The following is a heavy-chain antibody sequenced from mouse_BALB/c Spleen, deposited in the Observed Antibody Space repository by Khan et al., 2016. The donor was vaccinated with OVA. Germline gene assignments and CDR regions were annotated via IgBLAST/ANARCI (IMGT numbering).Heavy chain of an antibody. V-gene: IGHV3-2*02. CDR1: GYSITSDYA. D-gene: IGHD2-3*01. CDR3: ARDGSRYNYAMDY. CDR2: ISYSGST. Sequence: EVQLQESGPGLVKPSQSLSLTCTVTGYSITSDYAWNWIRQLPGNKLEWMVYISYSGSTNYNPALNSRISSTRDTSKNQCFLQLNSVTTEDTATYYCARDGSRYNYAMDYWGQGTSVTVSS. J-gene: IGHJ4*01.